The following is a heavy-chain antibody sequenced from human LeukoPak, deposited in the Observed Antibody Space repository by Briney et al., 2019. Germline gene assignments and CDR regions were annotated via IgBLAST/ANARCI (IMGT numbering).Heavy chain of an antibody. J-gene: IGHJ4*02. D-gene: IGHD3-3*01. CDR3: AGGTISPRYYFDY. CDR1: GFTVSSNY. Sequence: GGSLRLSCAASGFTVSSNYMSWFRQAPVKGLEWVAVIYSGGGTYHADSVKGRFTISRDISKNTLYLQMNSLRAEDTAVYFCAGGTISPRYYFDYWGQGTLVTVSS. V-gene: IGHV3-66*02. CDR2: IYSGGGT.